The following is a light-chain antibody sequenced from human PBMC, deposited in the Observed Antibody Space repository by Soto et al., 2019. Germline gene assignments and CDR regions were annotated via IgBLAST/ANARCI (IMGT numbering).Light chain of an antibody. V-gene: IGKV1-33*01. CDR2: DAS. J-gene: IGKJ5*01. CDR1: QDINIY. CDR3: QQYDILPIT. Sequence: DIQMTQSPSSLFASVGDRVTITCQATQDINIYLNWYQQKPGKAPNLLIYDASNLEIGVPSRFSGSGSGTHFTFTISRLQTEDIGTYYCQQYDILPITFGRGTRVEIK.